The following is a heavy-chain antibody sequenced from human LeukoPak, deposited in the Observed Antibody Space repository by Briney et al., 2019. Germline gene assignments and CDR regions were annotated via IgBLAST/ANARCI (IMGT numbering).Heavy chain of an antibody. Sequence: GGSLRLSCTASVFTVSSNYMSWVRQAPWKGLEWVSVIYSGGSTYYADSVKGRFTISRDNSKNTLYLQMNSLRAEDTAVYYCARDYCSGGSCYLDYWGQGTLVTVSS. CDR2: IYSGGST. J-gene: IGHJ4*02. D-gene: IGHD2-15*01. V-gene: IGHV3-53*01. CDR1: VFTVSSNY. CDR3: ARDYCSGGSCYLDY.